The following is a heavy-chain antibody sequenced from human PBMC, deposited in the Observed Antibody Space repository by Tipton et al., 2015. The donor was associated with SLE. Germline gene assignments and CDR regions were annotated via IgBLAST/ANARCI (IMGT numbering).Heavy chain of an antibody. CDR2: ISYSGRS. Sequence: TLSLTCTVSGVSISDHSWGWIRQPPGKGLEWIGYISYSGRSNYNPSLKSQVTISLDTSKNQVSLKVSSVTAADTAVYYCARRFRDSYYFDYWGQGTLVTVS. V-gene: IGHV4-59*08. CDR3: ARRFRDSYYFDY. CDR1: GVSISDHS. J-gene: IGHJ4*02.